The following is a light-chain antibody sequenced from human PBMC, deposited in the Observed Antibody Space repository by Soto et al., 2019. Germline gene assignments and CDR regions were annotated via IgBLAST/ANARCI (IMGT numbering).Light chain of an antibody. J-gene: IGKJ1*01. CDR2: DAS. CDR3: QQFGSLGT. Sequence: EVVLTQSPGTLSLSPGERATLSCRTSQTVSRSFLAWYQQKPGQAPRLLMFDASNRATDIPDRFSGSGSGTDFTLTIGRLEPEDFAVYYCQQFGSLGTFGQGTKVDIK. CDR1: QTVSRSF. V-gene: IGKV3-20*01.